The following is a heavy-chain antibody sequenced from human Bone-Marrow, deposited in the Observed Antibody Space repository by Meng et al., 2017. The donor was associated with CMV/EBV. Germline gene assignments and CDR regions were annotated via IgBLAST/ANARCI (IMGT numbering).Heavy chain of an antibody. V-gene: IGHV4-4*07. CDR3: ARGDLAPLDETYYFDY. Sequence: VQLQESGPGLVKPSETLSLPCTVSGGSISSYYWSWIRQPAGKGLEWIGRIYTSGSTNYNPSLKSRVTMSVDTSKNQFSLKLSSVTAADTAVYYCARGDLAPLDETYYFDYWGQGTLVTVSS. CDR1: GGSISSYY. CDR2: IYTSGST. D-gene: IGHD2-21*02. J-gene: IGHJ4*02.